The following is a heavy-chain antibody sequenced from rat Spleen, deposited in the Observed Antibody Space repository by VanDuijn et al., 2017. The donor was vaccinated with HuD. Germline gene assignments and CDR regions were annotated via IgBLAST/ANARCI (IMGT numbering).Heavy chain of an antibody. CDR3: ETLGLSYYFDY. D-gene: IGHD4-6*01. V-gene: IGHV5-25*01. CDR2: ISNGGSNN. CDR1: GFTFSDYY. J-gene: IGHJ2*01. Sequence: EVQLVESDGGLVQPGRSLKLSCAASGFTFSDYYMAWVRQTPTKGLEWVATISNGGSNNSYRDSLKGRFTLSREDAKSTLYLQMDSLRSEYTATYFCETLGLSYYFDYWGQGVMVTVSS.